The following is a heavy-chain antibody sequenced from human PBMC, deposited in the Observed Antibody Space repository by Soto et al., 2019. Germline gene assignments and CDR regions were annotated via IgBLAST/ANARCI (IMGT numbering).Heavy chain of an antibody. D-gene: IGHD1-7*01. Sequence: SVKVSCKASGGTFSSYAISWVRQAPGQGLEWMGGIIPIFGTANYAQKFQGRVTITADESTSTAYMELSSLRSEDTAVYYCARYEHLSETIDYWGQGTLVTVSS. J-gene: IGHJ4*02. CDR2: IIPIFGTA. CDR3: ARYEHLSETIDY. V-gene: IGHV1-69*13. CDR1: GGTFSSYA.